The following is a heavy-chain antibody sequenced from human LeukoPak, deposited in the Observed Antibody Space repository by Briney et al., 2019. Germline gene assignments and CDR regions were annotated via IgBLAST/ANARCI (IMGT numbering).Heavy chain of an antibody. CDR2: INPSGGST. CDR1: GYTFTSYY. V-gene: IGHV1-46*01. CDR3: ARAVRYYYDPGWYFDL. J-gene: IGHJ2*01. D-gene: IGHD3-22*01. Sequence: ASVKVSCKASGYTFTSYYMHWVRQAPGQGLEWMGIINPSGGSTSYAQKLQGRVTMTTDTSTSTAYMELRSLRSDDTAVYYCARAVRYYYDPGWYFDLWGRGTLVTVSS.